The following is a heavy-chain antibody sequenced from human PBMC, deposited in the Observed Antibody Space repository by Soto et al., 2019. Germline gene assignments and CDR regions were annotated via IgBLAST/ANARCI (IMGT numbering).Heavy chain of an antibody. Sequence: RGGSLRLSCEASGITFSNYSMNWVRQAPGKGLEWISYISSSSFMKYYADSVKGRFTISRDNAKNSLFLQMNSLREEETAIYYCARRQPLQNYLDHWGQGTLVNV. CDR3: ARRQPLQNYLDH. CDR1: GITFSNYS. J-gene: IGHJ4*02. D-gene: IGHD3-16*02. V-gene: IGHV3-48*02. CDR2: ISSSSFMK.